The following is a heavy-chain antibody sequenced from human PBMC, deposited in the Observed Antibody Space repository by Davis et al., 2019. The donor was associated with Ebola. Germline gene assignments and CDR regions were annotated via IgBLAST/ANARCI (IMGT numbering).Heavy chain of an antibody. J-gene: IGHJ6*04. CDR2: INHTGST. CDR1: GGSFSAYY. V-gene: IGHV4-34*01. Sequence: SETLSLTCAVFGGSFSAYYWTWIRQPPGKGLEWIGEINHTGSTSYNPSLKSRVTISVDTSKNQFSLKLSSVTAADTAVYYCARPRYYYYGMDVWGKGTTVTVSS. CDR3: ARPRYYYYGMDV.